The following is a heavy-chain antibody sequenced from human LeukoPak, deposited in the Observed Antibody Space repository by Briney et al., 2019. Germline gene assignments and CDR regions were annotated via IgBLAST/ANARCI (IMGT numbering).Heavy chain of an antibody. D-gene: IGHD2-8*01. J-gene: IGHJ4*02. V-gene: IGHV3-30*18. Sequence: GGSLRLSCAASGFTFSSYGMHWVRQAPGKGLEWVAVISYDGSNKYYADSVKGRFTISRDNSKNTLYLQMNSLRAEDTAVYYCAKDPSLMYVPPYYFDYWGQGTLVTVSS. CDR1: GFTFSSYG. CDR2: ISYDGSNK. CDR3: AKDPSLMYVPPYYFDY.